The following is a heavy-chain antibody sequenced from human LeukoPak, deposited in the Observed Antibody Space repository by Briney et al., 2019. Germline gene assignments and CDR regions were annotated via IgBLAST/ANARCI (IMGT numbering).Heavy chain of an antibody. CDR1: GGSFSGYY. Sequence: PSETLSLTCAVYGGSFSGYYWSWIRQPPGKGLEWIGEINHSGSTNYNPSLKSRVTISVDTSKNQFSLKLSSVTAADTAVYYCARAPPTMSDAFDIWGQGTMVTVSS. CDR2: INHSGST. D-gene: IGHD5-12*01. J-gene: IGHJ3*02. V-gene: IGHV4-34*01. CDR3: ARAPPTMSDAFDI.